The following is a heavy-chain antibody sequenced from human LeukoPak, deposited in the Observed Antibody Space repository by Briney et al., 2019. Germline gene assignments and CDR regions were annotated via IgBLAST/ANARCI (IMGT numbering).Heavy chain of an antibody. J-gene: IGHJ4*02. D-gene: IGHD6-13*01. CDR1: GGSISSYY. CDR2: IYYSGST. CDR3: ARDPVGSSWFIDY. Sequence: SETLSLTCTVSGGSISSYYWSWIRQPPGKGLEWIGYIYYSGSTNYNPSLKSRVTISVDTSKNQFSLKLSSVTAADTAVYFCARDPVGSSWFIDYWGQGTLVTVSS. V-gene: IGHV4-59*01.